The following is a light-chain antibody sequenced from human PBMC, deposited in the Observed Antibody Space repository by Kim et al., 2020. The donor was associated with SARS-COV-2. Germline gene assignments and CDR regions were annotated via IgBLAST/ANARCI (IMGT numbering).Light chain of an antibody. CDR1: SGISVALYN. J-gene: IGLJ3*02. Sequence: FPCPLRSGISVALYNIYWYQQKPGSLPQFLLRYNSDSNKQQASGVPSRFSGSKDASTNAGLLVISGLQSQDEADYYCAIWYSNTWVFGGGTQLTVL. V-gene: IGLV5-39*01. CDR3: AIWYSNTWV. CDR2: YNSDSNK.